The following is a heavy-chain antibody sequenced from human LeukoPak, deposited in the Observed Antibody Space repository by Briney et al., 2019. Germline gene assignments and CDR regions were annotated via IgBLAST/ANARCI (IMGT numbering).Heavy chain of an antibody. CDR3: ASSVDTAMVTSVDY. D-gene: IGHD5-18*01. J-gene: IGHJ4*02. V-gene: IGHV4-59*06. Sequence: SSETLSLTCSVSGGSISSYYWTWIRQPAGKGLEWIGRIYYSGSTYYNPSLKSRVTISVDTSKNQFSLKLSSVTAADTAVYYCASSVDTAMVTSVDYWGQGTLVTVSS. CDR1: GGSISSYY. CDR2: IYYSGST.